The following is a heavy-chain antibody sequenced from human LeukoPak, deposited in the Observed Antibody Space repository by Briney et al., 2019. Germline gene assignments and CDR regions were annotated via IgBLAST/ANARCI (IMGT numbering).Heavy chain of an antibody. Sequence: GGSLRLSCAASGFTFSSYSMNWVRQAPGKGLEWVSSISSSSSYIYYADSVKGRFTISRDNAKNSLYLQMNSLRAEDTAVYYCARDRGGARPIDYWGQGTLVTVSS. V-gene: IGHV3-21*01. CDR3: ARDRGGARPIDY. D-gene: IGHD1-26*01. J-gene: IGHJ4*02. CDR2: ISSSSSYI. CDR1: GFTFSSYS.